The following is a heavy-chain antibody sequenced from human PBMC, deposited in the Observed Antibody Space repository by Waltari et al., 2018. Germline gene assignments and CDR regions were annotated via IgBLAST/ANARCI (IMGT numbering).Heavy chain of an antibody. CDR2: IYPGDSDT. V-gene: IGHV5-51*01. Sequence: EVQLVQSGAEVKKPGESLKISCKGSGYSFTSYGIGWVRQMPGKGLEWMGIIYPGDSDTRYSPSFQGQVTISADKSISTAYLQWSSLKASDTAMYYCARTTYYYDSSGSHDAFDIWGQGTMVTVSS. CDR3: ARTTYYYDSSGSHDAFDI. CDR1: GYSFTSYG. J-gene: IGHJ3*02. D-gene: IGHD3-22*01.